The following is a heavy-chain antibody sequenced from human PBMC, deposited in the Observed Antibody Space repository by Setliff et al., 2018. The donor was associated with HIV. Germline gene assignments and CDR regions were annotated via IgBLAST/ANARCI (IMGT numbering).Heavy chain of an antibody. Sequence: SETLSLTCTISGDSFGVYRWSWIRQSAGRGLEWIGRIDSSGTTDCKPSLKGRVAISVGTSRNQFSLRVTSVTAADTAVYFCARDRHSSGLGSYGPWGPGILVTVSS. D-gene: IGHD3-10*01. V-gene: IGHV4-4*07. CDR3: ARDRHSSGLGSYGP. CDR1: GDSFGVYR. J-gene: IGHJ5*02. CDR2: IDSSGTT.